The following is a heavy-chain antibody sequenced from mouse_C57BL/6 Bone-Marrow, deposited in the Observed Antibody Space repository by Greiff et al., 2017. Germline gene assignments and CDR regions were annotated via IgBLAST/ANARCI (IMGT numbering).Heavy chain of an antibody. D-gene: IGHD2-5*01. J-gene: IGHJ2*01. CDR2: INPSNGGT. CDR3: ARGYSTLYYFDY. CDR1: GYTFTSYW. V-gene: IGHV1-53*01. Sequence: QVQLQQSGTELVKPGASVTLSCKASGYTFTSYWMHWVKQRPGQGLEWIGNINPSNGGTNYNEKFKSKATLTVDKSSSTAYMQLSSLTSEDSAVYYCARGYSTLYYFDYWGQGTTLTVSS.